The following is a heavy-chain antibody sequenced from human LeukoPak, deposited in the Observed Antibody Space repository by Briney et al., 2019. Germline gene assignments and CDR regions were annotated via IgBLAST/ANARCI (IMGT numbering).Heavy chain of an antibody. CDR2: IYHSGNT. CDR3: ARGSLVTYYYDSSDPETRGFFDY. V-gene: IGHV4-30-2*01. Sequence: RSSETLSLTCTVSGVSINSDAYFWSWIRQPPGKGLEWIGYIYHSGNTYYNPSLKSRVIISLDTSKNQFSLKLSSVTAADTAVYYCARGSLVTYYYDSSDPETRGFFDYWGQGTLVTVSS. J-gene: IGHJ4*02. CDR1: GVSINSDAYF. D-gene: IGHD3-22*01.